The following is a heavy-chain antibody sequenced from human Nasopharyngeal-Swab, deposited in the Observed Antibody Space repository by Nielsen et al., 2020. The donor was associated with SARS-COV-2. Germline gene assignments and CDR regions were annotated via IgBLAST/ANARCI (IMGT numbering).Heavy chain of an antibody. CDR1: GGTFSSYA. CDR2: IIPILGIA. J-gene: IGHJ6*02. CDR3: ARAELRPNPYYYYGMDV. Sequence: SVKVSCKASGGTFSSYAISWVRQAPGQGLEWMGRIIPILGIANYAQKFQGRVTITADKSTSTAYMELSSLRSEDTAVYCCARAELRPNPYYYYGMDVWGQGTTVTVSS. V-gene: IGHV1-69*04. D-gene: IGHD1-26*01.